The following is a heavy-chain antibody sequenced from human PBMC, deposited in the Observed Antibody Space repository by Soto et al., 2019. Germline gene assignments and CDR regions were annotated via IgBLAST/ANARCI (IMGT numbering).Heavy chain of an antibody. J-gene: IGHJ4*02. V-gene: IGHV3-33*01. CDR2: IWYDGSNK. CDR3: ARDRLLGNSFDY. Sequence: QVQLVESGGGVVQPGRSLRLSCAASGFTFSTYGMHWVRQAPGKGLEWVAVIWYDGSNKYYADSVTGRFTISRDNSKSTLXXXXXXXXXXXXAVYYCARDRLLGNSFDYWGQGSLVTVSS. D-gene: IGHD1-26*01. CDR1: GFTFSTYG.